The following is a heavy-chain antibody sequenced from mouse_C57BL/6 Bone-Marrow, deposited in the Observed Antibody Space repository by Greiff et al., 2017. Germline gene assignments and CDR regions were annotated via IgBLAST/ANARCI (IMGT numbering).Heavy chain of an antibody. CDR2: IWSGGST. V-gene: IGHV2-2*01. CDR1: GFSLTSYG. D-gene: IGHD1-1*01. Sequence: QVQLQQSGPGLVQPSQSLSITCTVSGFSLTSYGVHWVRQSPGKGLEWLGVIWSGGSTDSNAAFISKLSISKDNSKSQGFFKMNSLQADDTAIYYCVSYYYGSSYWYFDVWGTGTTVTVS. CDR3: VSYYYGSSYWYFDV. J-gene: IGHJ1*03.